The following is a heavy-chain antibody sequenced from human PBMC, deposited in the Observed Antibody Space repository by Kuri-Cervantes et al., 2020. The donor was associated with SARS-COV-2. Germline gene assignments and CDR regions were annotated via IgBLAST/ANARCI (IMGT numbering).Heavy chain of an antibody. Sequence: GGSLRLSCAASGFTFSSYWMSWVRQAPGKGLEWVANIKQDGSEKYYVDSVKGRFTISRDNAKNSLYLQMNSLRAEDTAVYCCAMKSTRNNYYDSSGSFDYWGQGTLVTVSS. CDR1: GFTFSSYW. CDR3: AMKSTRNNYYDSSGSFDY. D-gene: IGHD3-22*01. V-gene: IGHV3-7*02. CDR2: IKQDGSEK. J-gene: IGHJ4*02.